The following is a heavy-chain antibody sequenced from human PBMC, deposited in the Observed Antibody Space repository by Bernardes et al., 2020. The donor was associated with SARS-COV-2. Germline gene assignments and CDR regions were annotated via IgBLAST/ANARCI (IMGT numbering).Heavy chain of an antibody. CDR1: GGSIRSGRDY. CDR3: ARRPINRITIFGVVIMAAWFDP. D-gene: IGHD3-3*01. CDR2: VYYSGST. J-gene: IGHJ5*02. V-gene: IGHV4-39*01. Sequence: SNTLQVRCTFFGGSIRSGRDYWGWSRKPLGKGLEWIGSVYYSGSTYYNTSLKSRVTISVDTSKNQFSLKLSSVTAADTAVYYCARRPINRITIFGVVIMAAWFDPWGQGTLVTVSS.